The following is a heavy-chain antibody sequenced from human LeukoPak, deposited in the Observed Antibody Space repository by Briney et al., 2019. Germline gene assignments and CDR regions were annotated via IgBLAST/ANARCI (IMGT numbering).Heavy chain of an antibody. CDR3: AKSGGGSGTNY. CDR1: GFTFTTYG. D-gene: IGHD3-10*01. CDR2: ISGGGDST. Sequence: PGGSLRLSCAAPGFTFTTYGMSWVRQAPGKGLEWVSAISGGGDSTYYADSVKGRFTISRDNSKNTLYLQLNSLRAEDTAIYYCAKSGGGSGTNYWGQGTLVTVSS. V-gene: IGHV3-23*01. J-gene: IGHJ4*02.